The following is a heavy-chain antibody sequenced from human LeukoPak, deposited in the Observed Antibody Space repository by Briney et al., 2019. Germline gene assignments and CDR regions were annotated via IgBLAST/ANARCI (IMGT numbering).Heavy chain of an antibody. CDR1: GLTFSDAW. CDR2: IRSKVDGRTA. J-gene: IGHJ5*02. D-gene: IGHD3-16*01. CDR3: TKDLPFTAGGVIVH. Sequence: GGSLRLSCGVSGLTFSDAWLTWVRQGPGKGLEWVGLIRSKVDGRTADYATTVKGRFTISRDDSKNMLYLQMNGLKTEDTAIYYCTKDLPFTAGGVIVHWGQGALVTVSS. V-gene: IGHV3-15*01.